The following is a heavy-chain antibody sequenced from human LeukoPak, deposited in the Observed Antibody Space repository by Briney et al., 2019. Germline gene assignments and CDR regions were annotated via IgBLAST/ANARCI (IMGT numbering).Heavy chain of an antibody. Sequence: GGSLRHSCAASGFTFSSYSMNWVRQAPGKGLEWVSYISSSSSTIYYADSVKGRFTISRDNAKNSLYLQMNRLRAEDTAVYYCARDQGGSGSYYENDYWGQGTLVTVSS. J-gene: IGHJ4*02. CDR2: ISSSSSTI. D-gene: IGHD3-10*01. V-gene: IGHV3-48*04. CDR3: ARDQGGSGSYYENDY. CDR1: GFTFSSYS.